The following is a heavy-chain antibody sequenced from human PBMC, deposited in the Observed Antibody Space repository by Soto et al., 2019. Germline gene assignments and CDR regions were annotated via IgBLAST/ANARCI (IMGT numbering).Heavy chain of an antibody. V-gene: IGHV3-23*01. D-gene: IGHD2-15*01. CDR3: AKDMRYCSGGSCYSSYPFDY. CDR1: GFTFSSYA. CDR2: ISGSGGST. Sequence: GGSLRLSCAASGFTFSSYAMSWVRQAPGKGLEWVSAISGSGGSTYYADSVKGRFTISRDNSKNTLYLQMNSLRAEDTAVYYCAKDMRYCSGGSCYSSYPFDYWGQGTLVTVSS. J-gene: IGHJ4*02.